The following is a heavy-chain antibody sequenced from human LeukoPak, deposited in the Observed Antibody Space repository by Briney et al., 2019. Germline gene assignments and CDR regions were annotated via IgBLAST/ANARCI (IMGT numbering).Heavy chain of an antibody. CDR3: ARLPYSSSWYLNGY. Sequence: GESLKISCKGSGYSFSSYWIGWVRQMPGKGLEWMGIIYPGDSDTRYSPSFQGQVTISADKSITTAYLQWSSLKASDTAMYYCARLPYSSSWYLNGYWGQGTLATVSS. J-gene: IGHJ4*02. CDR1: GYSFSSYW. V-gene: IGHV5-51*01. D-gene: IGHD6-13*01. CDR2: IYPGDSDT.